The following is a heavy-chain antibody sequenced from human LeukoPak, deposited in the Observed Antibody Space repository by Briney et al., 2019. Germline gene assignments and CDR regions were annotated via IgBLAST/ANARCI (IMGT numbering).Heavy chain of an antibody. CDR1: GYSISSGYY. CDR2: IYHSGST. CDR3: ARVAPQTYYDFWSGYPYLNWFDP. J-gene: IGHJ5*02. Sequence: SETLSLTCTVSGYSISSGYYWGWIRPPPGKGLEWLGSIYHSGSTYYNPSLKSRVTISVDTSKNQFSLKLSSVTAADTAVYYCARVAPQTYYDFWSGYPYLNWFDPWGQGTLVTVSS. V-gene: IGHV4-38-2*02. D-gene: IGHD3-3*01.